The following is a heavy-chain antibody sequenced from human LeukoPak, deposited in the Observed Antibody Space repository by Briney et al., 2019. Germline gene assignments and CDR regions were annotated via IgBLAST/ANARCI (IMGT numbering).Heavy chain of an antibody. Sequence: SETLSLTCNVSGGSISSSSYYWGWIRQPPGKGLEWIGSIYYSGSTYYNPSLKSRVTISIDTSKNQFSLRLSSVTAADTAVYYCARDTHYSSPSGYYYYYMNVWGKGTTVTVSS. D-gene: IGHD6-6*01. J-gene: IGHJ6*03. CDR1: GGSISSSSYY. CDR2: IYYSGST. CDR3: ARDTHYSSPSGYYYYYMNV. V-gene: IGHV4-39*07.